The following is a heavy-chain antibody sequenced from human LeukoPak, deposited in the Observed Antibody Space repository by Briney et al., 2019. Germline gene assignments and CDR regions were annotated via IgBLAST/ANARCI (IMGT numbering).Heavy chain of an antibody. CDR2: ITATSSST. CDR1: GFTFSSYG. Sequence: PGGSLRLSCAASGFTFSSYGMSWVRQAPGKGLEWVSAITATSSSTHDADSVQGRFTISRDNSKNTLYLQMNSLRAEDTAVYYCARAPYYYYMDVWGKGATVTVSS. CDR3: ARAPYYYYMDV. J-gene: IGHJ6*03. V-gene: IGHV3-23*01.